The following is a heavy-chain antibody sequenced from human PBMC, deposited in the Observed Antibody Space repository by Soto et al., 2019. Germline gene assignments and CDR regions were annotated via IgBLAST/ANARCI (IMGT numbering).Heavy chain of an antibody. CDR2: IDPSDSYT. V-gene: IGHV5-10-1*01. Sequence: GESLKISCKGSGYSFTSYWISWVRQMPGKGLEWMGRIDPSDSYTNYSPSFQGHVTISADKSISTAYLQWSSLKASDTAMYYCARPVYYGSSGYLNWFDPWGQGTLVTVSS. CDR3: ARPVYYGSSGYLNWFDP. CDR1: GYSFTSYW. D-gene: IGHD3-22*01. J-gene: IGHJ5*02.